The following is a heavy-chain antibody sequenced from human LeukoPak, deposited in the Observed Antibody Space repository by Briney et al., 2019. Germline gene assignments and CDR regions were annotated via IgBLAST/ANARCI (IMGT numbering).Heavy chain of an antibody. J-gene: IGHJ5*02. Sequence: SETLSLTCAVSGYSISSGYDWGWIRQPPGKGLEWIGSIYHSGSTYYNPSLKSRVTISVDTSKNQFSLKLSSVTAADTAVYYRALVRYFDWLSRTTFDPWGQGTLVTVSS. CDR1: GYSISSGYD. V-gene: IGHV4-38-2*01. CDR2: IYHSGST. D-gene: IGHD3-9*01. CDR3: ALVRYFDWLSRTTFDP.